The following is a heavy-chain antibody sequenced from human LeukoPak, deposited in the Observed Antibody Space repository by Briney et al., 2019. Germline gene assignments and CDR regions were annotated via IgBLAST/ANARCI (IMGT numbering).Heavy chain of an antibody. CDR2: ISGSVGST. V-gene: IGHV3-23*01. J-gene: IGHJ4*02. D-gene: IGHD6-6*01. CDR1: GFTFISYA. Sequence: GASLRLSCAASGFTFISYAMSWFRQAPGKGLEWVSAISGSVGSTYYADSVKGRFTISIDNSKNTLYLQMNSLRADDTAVYYCGKGGRIAARPLDYWGQGTLVTVSS. CDR3: GKGGRIAARPLDY.